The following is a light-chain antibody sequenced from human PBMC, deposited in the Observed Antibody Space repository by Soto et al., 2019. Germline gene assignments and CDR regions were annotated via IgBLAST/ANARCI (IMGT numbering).Light chain of an antibody. CDR3: QSYDISLSGSV. CDR2: GNS. CDR1: SSNIGAGYD. V-gene: IGLV1-40*01. J-gene: IGLJ1*01. Sequence: QSVMTQAPSVSGAPGQRVPISCTGSSSNIGAGYDVHWYQQLPGTAPKLLIYGNSNRPSGVPDRFSGSKSGTSASLAITGLQAEDEADYYCQSYDISLSGSVFGTGTKVTVL.